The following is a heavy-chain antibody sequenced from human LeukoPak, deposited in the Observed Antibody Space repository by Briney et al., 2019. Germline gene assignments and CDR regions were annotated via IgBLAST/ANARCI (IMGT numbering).Heavy chain of an antibody. CDR2: IYHSGTT. J-gene: IGHJ4*02. Sequence: SETLSLTCAFSGVSIISSHWWSWARQSPGKGLEWIGEIYHSGTTNYNPSLKSRVTMSVDKSKTQFSLNLSSVTAADTAVYYCATYFYGDYASYYFDRWGQGTLVTVSS. CDR1: GVSIISSHW. CDR3: ATYFYGDYASYYFDR. V-gene: IGHV4-4*02. D-gene: IGHD4-17*01.